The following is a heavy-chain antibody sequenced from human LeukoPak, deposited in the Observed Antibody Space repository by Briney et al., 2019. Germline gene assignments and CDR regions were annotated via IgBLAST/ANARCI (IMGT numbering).Heavy chain of an antibody. CDR2: IYSGGST. CDR1: EFTVSSNY. CDR3: ARSRTSMPATKYYFDY. J-gene: IGHJ4*02. Sequence: GGSLRLSCAASEFTVSSNYMSWVRQAPGKGLEWVSVIYSGGSTYYADSVKGRFTISRDNSKNTLYLQMNSLRAEDTAVYYCARSRTSMPATKYYFDYWGQGTLVTVSS. V-gene: IGHV3-66*01. D-gene: IGHD6-25*01.